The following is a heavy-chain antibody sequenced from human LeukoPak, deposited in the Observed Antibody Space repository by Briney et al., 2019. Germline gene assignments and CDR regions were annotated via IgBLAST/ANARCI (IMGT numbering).Heavy chain of an antibody. V-gene: IGHV4-4*07. CDR3: ARDVGASNFDS. CDR1: GGSISSYY. J-gene: IGHJ4*02. Sequence: SETLSLTCTVSGGSISSYYWSWIRQSAEKGLEWIGRIYTTGTTNYNPSLKGRVTVSVDTSKNQFFLKLRSVTAADTAVYYCARDVGASNFDSWGQGVQVTVSS. D-gene: IGHD1-26*01. CDR2: IYTTGTT.